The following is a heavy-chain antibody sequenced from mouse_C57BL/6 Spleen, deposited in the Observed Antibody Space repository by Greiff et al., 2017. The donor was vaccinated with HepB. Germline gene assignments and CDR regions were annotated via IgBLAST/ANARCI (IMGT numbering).Heavy chain of an antibody. CDR1: GYTFTSYD. J-gene: IGHJ1*03. V-gene: IGHV1-85*01. Sequence: QVQLQQSGPELVKPGASVKLSCKASGYTFTSYDINWVKQRPGQGLEWIGWIYPTDGSTKYNEKFKGKATLTVDTSSSTAYMELHSLTSEDSAVYFCARYPRLLRFPYFDVWGTGTTVTVSS. CDR2: IYPTDGST. CDR3: ARYPRLLRFPYFDV. D-gene: IGHD1-1*01.